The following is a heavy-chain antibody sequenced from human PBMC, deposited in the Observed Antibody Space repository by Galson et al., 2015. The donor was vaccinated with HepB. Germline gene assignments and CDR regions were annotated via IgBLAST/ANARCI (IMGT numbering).Heavy chain of an antibody. CDR2: ISYGGSNK. CDR3: AKDLRRLNRSLRNAMAPD. V-gene: IGHV3-30*18. D-gene: IGHD2-2*01. Sequence: SLRLSCAASGFTFSSYGMHWVRQAPGKGLEWVAVISYGGSNKYYADSVKGRFTISRDNSKNTLYLQMNSLRAEDTAVYYCAKDLRRLNRSLRNAMAPDWGQGTLVTVSS. J-gene: IGHJ4*02. CDR1: GFTFSSYG.